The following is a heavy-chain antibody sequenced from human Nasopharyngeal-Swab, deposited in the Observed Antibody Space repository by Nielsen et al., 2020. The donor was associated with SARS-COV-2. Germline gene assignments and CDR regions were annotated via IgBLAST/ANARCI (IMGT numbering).Heavy chain of an antibody. V-gene: IGHV3-53*01. J-gene: IGHJ4*02. CDR1: GLSVRRNY. CDR3: ASDSGSFSPAHAY. CDR2: LYSGGSGGTT. Sequence: GESLEISCEASGLSVRRNYMNWVRQAPGEGLEWVSVLYSGGSGGTTDYADSVKGRFTISRDNAKNTLYLQMNTLGAEDTAVYYCASDSGSFSPAHAYWGQGTLVTVSS. D-gene: IGHD3-10*01.